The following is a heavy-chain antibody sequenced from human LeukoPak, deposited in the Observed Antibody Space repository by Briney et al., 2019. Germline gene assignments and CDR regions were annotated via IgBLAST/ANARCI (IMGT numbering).Heavy chain of an antibody. D-gene: IGHD3-10*01. CDR2: IYSSGTT. CDR3: ARGVVTLIRGVVIGRPTWYFVL. J-gene: IGHJ2*01. V-gene: IGHV4-4*07. CDR1: GGSIGSYY. Sequence: SETLSLTCSVSGGSIGSYYWTWIRQPAGKGLEWIGRIYSSGTTNYHPSLKGRVTMSVDTSKNEFSLKLSSVAAADTAMYYCARGVVTLIRGVVIGRPTWYFVLWGRGTLVTVSS.